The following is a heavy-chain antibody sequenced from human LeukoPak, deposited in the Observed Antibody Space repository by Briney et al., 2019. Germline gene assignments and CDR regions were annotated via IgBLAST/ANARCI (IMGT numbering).Heavy chain of an antibody. D-gene: IGHD3-10*01. Sequence: SETLSLTCTVSGGXISSSDYYWGWIRQPPGKGLEWIGSVYYSGSTYYDPSLKSRVTISVDTSKNQFSLNLNSVTAADTAVYYCARLPLGSGSYWGQGTLVTVSS. CDR1: GGXISSSDYY. J-gene: IGHJ4*02. CDR2: VYYSGST. V-gene: IGHV4-39*01. CDR3: ARLPLGSGSY.